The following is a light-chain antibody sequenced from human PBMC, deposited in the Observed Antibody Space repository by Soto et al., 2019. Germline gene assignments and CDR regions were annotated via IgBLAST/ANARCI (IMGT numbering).Light chain of an antibody. CDR3: QSYDDSLSVHYV. CDR2: GNT. V-gene: IGLV1-40*01. CDR1: SSNIGSTHD. J-gene: IGLJ1*01. Sequence: QSVLTQPPSVSGAPGQRVPISCTGSSSNIGSTHDVQWYQQLPGTAPKLLIHGNTNRPSGVPDRFSGSKSGTSASLAITGLQADDEADYYCQSYDDSLSVHYVFGTGTKLTVL.